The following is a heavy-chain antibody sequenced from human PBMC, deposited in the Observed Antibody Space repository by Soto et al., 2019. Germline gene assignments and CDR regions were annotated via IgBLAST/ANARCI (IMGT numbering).Heavy chain of an antibody. J-gene: IGHJ4*02. Sequence: QITLKESGPTLVNPTQTLTLTCTFSGFSLSTNGVGVGWIRQPPRKALEWLALIYWDDDKRYSPSLKIRVTITKDTSKNPVVLTMTNMDPVDTATYYCAHRRMVTGEFDYWGQGTLVTVSS. CDR3: AHRRMVTGEFDY. CDR1: GFSLSTNGVG. V-gene: IGHV2-5*02. CDR2: IYWDDDK. D-gene: IGHD7-27*01.